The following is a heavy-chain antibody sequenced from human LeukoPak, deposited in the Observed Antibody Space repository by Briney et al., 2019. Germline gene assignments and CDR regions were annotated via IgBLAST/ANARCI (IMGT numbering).Heavy chain of an antibody. J-gene: IGHJ4*02. D-gene: IGHD5-12*01. CDR2: ITSLGTYT. Sequence: GGSLRLSCAASGFSFSNYSMNWVRQAPGKGLEWVSSITSLGTYTYYADSVKGRFTISRGNANNSLYLQMNGLRGEDTAVYYCARIFLTYSGYDLNFFDSWGQGALVTVSP. CDR1: GFSFSNYS. CDR3: ARIFLTYSGYDLNFFDS. V-gene: IGHV3-21*01.